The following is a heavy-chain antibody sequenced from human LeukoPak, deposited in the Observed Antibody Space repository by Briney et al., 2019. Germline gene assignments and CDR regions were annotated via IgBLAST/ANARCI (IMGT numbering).Heavy chain of an antibody. V-gene: IGHV3-33*06. D-gene: IGHD4-17*01. J-gene: IGHJ4*02. CDR2: IWYDGSRK. CDR3: AKDADQYADSYYDW. CDR1: GFTFSSSG. Sequence: PGWSLTLSCVTSGFTFSSSGMHWVRQVPAKGLEWVADIWYDGSRKFYTDSVKDRFTVSRDNVKNTLYLQMDSLSVADTAVYYCAKDADQYADSYYDWWGQGTLVTVSS.